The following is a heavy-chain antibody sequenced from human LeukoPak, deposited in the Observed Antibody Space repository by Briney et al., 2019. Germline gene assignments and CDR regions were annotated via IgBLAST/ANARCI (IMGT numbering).Heavy chain of an antibody. CDR3: ARTGDILTGSWGSVDY. J-gene: IGHJ4*02. V-gene: IGHV4-61*02. D-gene: IGHD3-9*01. CDR1: GGSISSGSYY. Sequence: TLSLTCTVSGGSISSGSYYWSWIRQPAGKGLEWIGRIYTSGSTNYNPSLKSRVTISVDTSKNQFSLKLSSVTAADTAVYYCARTGDILTGSWGSVDYWGQGTLVTVSS. CDR2: IYTSGST.